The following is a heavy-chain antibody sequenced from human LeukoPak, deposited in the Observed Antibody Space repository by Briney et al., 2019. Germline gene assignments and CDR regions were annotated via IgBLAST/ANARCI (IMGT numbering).Heavy chain of an antibody. CDR2: INPNTGGT. J-gene: IGHJ4*02. Sequence: ASVKVSCKASGGTFSSYAISWVRQAPGQGLEWMGRINPNTGGTNYAQKFQGRVTMTRDTSISTANMELSRLRSDDTAVYYCARVVGYDFWSGYYFDYWGQGTLVTVSS. CDR1: GGTFSSYA. D-gene: IGHD3-3*01. CDR3: ARVVGYDFWSGYYFDY. V-gene: IGHV1-2*02.